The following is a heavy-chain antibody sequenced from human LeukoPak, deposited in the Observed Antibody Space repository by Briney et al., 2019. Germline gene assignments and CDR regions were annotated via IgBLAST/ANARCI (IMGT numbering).Heavy chain of an antibody. CDR1: GFPFSIYC. CDR3: AKEQASAAVYPAFDY. CDR2: ISYDGSKE. J-gene: IGHJ4*02. V-gene: IGHV3-30*18. D-gene: IGHD6-13*01. Sequence: GGSLRLSCAASGFPFSIYCMHWVRQAPGKGLEWVAAISYDGSKEYSADSVKGRFTISRDSSKKTLYLQMNSLRAEDTAVYYCAKEQASAAVYPAFDYWGQGILVTVSS.